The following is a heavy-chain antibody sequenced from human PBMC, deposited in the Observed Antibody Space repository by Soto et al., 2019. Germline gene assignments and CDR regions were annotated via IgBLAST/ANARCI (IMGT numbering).Heavy chain of an antibody. J-gene: IGHJ5*02. CDR1: GGSISSYY. D-gene: IGHD3-10*01. CDR2: IYYSGST. CDR3: ARDHDPMVRGAPNWFDP. Sequence: PSETLSLTCTVSGGSISSYYLSWIRQPPGKGLEWIGYIYYSGSTNYNPSLKSRVTISVDTSKNQFSLKLSSVTAADTAVYYCARDHDPMVRGAPNWFDPRGQGTLVTVSS. V-gene: IGHV4-59*01.